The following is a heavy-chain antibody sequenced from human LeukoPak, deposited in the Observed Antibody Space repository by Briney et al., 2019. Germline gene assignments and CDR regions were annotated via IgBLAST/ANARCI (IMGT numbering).Heavy chain of an antibody. CDR2: ISSGSTTI. D-gene: IGHD3-10*01. J-gene: IGHJ4*02. Sequence: GSLRLSCAASGFTFSPYNMNWVRQAPGKGLEWVSYISSGSTTIYYADSVKGRFTISRDNAKNSLYLQMNSLRAEDTAVYYCARDMDPYYFDYWGQGTLVTVSS. V-gene: IGHV3-48*01. CDR1: GFTFSPYN. CDR3: ARDMDPYYFDY.